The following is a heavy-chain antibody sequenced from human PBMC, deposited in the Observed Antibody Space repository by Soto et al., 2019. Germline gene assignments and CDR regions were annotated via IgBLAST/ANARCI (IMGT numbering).Heavy chain of an antibody. J-gene: IGHJ5*02. CDR1: GYTLTELS. Sequence: ASVKVSCKVSGYTLTELSMHWVRQAPGKGLEWMGGFDPEDGETIYAQKFQGRVTMTEDTSTDTAYMELSSLRSEDTAVYYCATVDSSSWYRYWFDPWGQGTLVPVSS. CDR3: ATVDSSSWYRYWFDP. D-gene: IGHD6-13*01. CDR2: FDPEDGET. V-gene: IGHV1-24*01.